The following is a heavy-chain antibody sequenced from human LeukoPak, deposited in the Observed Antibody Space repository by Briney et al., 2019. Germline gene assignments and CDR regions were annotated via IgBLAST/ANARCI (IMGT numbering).Heavy chain of an antibody. CDR1: GFTFSDYW. D-gene: IGHD2-8*01. CDR2: ISSSSSTI. J-gene: IGHJ6*03. CDR3: ARDPDDEVATVYYYYYMDV. Sequence: PGGSLRLSCAASGFTFSDYWMSWVRQAPGKGPEWVSYISSSSSTIYYADSVKGRFTISRDNAKNSLYLQMNSLRAEDTAVYYCARDPDDEVATVYYYYYMDVWGKGTTVTVSS. V-gene: IGHV3-48*01.